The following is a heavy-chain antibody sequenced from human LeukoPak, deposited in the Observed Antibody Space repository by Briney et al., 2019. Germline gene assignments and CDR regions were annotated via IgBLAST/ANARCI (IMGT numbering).Heavy chain of an antibody. CDR3: ASTGDYGDY. CDR2: INHGGST. J-gene: IGHJ4*02. V-gene: IGHV4-34*01. Sequence: SETLSLTCAVYGGSFSGYYWSWIRQPPGKGLEWIGEINHGGSTNYNPSLKSRVTISVDTSKNQFSLKLSSVTAADTAVYYCASTGDYGDYWGQGTLVTVSS. CDR1: GGSFSGYY. D-gene: IGHD4-17*01.